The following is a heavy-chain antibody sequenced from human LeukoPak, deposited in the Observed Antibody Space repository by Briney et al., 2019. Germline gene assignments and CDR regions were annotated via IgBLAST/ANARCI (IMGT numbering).Heavy chain of an antibody. CDR1: GYTFTSYY. J-gene: IGHJ3*02. D-gene: IGHD6-13*01. Sequence: ASVKVSCKASGYTFTSYYMHWVRQAPGQGLEWMRIINPSGGSTSYAQKFQGRVTMTRGMSTSTVYMELSSLRSEDTAVYYCARDRIAAAPRGAFDIWGQGTMVTVSS. V-gene: IGHV1-46*01. CDR2: INPSGGST. CDR3: ARDRIAAAPRGAFDI.